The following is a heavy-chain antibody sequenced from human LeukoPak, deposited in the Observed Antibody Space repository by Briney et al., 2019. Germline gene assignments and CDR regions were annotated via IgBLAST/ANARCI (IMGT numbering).Heavy chain of an antibody. V-gene: IGHV3-74*01. J-gene: IGHJ3*02. Sequence: GGSLRLSCAASGFTFSSYWMHWVRQAPGKGLVWVSRINSDGSSTSYADSVKGRFTISRDNAKNTLYLQMNSLGAYDTAVYYCARGRWGEAFDIWGQGTMVTVSS. CDR2: INSDGSST. CDR3: ARGRWGEAFDI. CDR1: GFTFSSYW. D-gene: IGHD4-23*01.